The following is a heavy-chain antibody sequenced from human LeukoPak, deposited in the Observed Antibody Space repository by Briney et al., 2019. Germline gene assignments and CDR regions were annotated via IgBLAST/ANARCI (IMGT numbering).Heavy chain of an antibody. Sequence: SETLSLTCTVSGGSISSGGYYWSWIRQHPGKGLEWIGYIYYSGSTYYNPSLKSRVTISVDTSKNQFSLKLSSVTAADTAVYYCAKRSSSYYSDYWGQGTLVTVSS. V-gene: IGHV4-31*03. D-gene: IGHD6-6*01. CDR3: AKRSSSYYSDY. CDR1: GGSISSGGYY. CDR2: IYYSGST. J-gene: IGHJ4*02.